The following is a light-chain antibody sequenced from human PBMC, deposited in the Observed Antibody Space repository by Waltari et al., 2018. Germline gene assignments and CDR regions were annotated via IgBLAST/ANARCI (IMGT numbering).Light chain of an antibody. Sequence: DVVMTQSPLSLPVTLGQPASISCRSSQSLVYSDGNIYLNWFQQMPGQSPRRLIYKISNRDCGVPDRFSGSGSDTDFTLKISRVEAEDVGVYYCMQATQWPYTFGQGTKLEIK. CDR3: MQATQWPYT. J-gene: IGKJ2*01. V-gene: IGKV2-30*01. CDR1: QSLVYSDGNIY. CDR2: KIS.